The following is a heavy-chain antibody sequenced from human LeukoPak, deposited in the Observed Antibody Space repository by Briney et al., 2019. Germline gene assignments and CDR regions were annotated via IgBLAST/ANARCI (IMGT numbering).Heavy chain of an antibody. CDR1: GFTFSSYG. J-gene: IGHJ4*02. D-gene: IGHD2-15*01. V-gene: IGHV3-33*01. Sequence: PGGSLRLSCAASGFTFSSYGMPWVRQAPGKGLEWVAVIWYDGSNKYYADSVKGRFTISRDNSKNTLYLQMNSLRAEDTAVHYCAREGFYCSGGSCYLDYWGQGTLVTVSS. CDR2: IWYDGSNK. CDR3: AREGFYCSGGSCYLDY.